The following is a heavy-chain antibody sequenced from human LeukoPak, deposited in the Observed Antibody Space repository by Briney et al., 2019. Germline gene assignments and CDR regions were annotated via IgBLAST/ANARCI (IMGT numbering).Heavy chain of an antibody. CDR2: IYSGGGT. CDR3: ARDMAGSPLFYY. D-gene: IGHD6-19*01. CDR1: GFTGSSKY. Sequence: GGSLRLSGAAYGFTGSSKYMRWVRQAPGKGLEWVSVIYSGGGTYYADSVKGRFTISRDNSNNTLYLQMNSLRAEDTAVYYWARDMAGSPLFYYWGRGPLVTVSS. J-gene: IGHJ4*02. V-gene: IGHV3-53*01.